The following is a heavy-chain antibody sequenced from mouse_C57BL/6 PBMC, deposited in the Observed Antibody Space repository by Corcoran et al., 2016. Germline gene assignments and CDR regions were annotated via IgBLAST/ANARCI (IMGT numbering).Heavy chain of an antibody. CDR3: ARWAQATLYYFDY. CDR2: INTYSGVP. J-gene: IGHJ2*01. D-gene: IGHD3-2*02. V-gene: IGHV9-3*01. Sequence: QIQLVQSGPELKKPGETVKISCKASGYTFTTYGMSWVKQAPGKDLKWMGWINTYSGVPTYADDFKGRFAFSLETSASTAYLQINNLKNEDTATYFCARWAQATLYYFDYWGQGTTLTVSS. CDR1: GYTFTTYG.